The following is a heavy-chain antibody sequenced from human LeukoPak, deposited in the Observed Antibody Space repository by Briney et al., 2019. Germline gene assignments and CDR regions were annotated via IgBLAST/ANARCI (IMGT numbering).Heavy chain of an antibody. CDR1: GGSISSYY. Sequence: SETLSLTRTVSGGSISSYYWSWIRQPPGKGLEWIGYIYYSGSTNYNPSLKSRVTISVDTSKNQFSLKLSSVTAADTAVYYCARSVTTDFQHWGQGTLVTVSS. D-gene: IGHD4-17*01. CDR2: IYYSGST. V-gene: IGHV4-59*01. J-gene: IGHJ1*01. CDR3: ARSVTTDFQH.